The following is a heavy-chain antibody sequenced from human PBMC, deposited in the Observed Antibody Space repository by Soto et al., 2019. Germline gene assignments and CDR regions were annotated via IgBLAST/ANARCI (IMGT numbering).Heavy chain of an antibody. CDR3: ARDVHHYYGSGSSVYPSGYHYYGMDV. CDR2: IYYSGST. CDR1: GGSISSGGYY. V-gene: IGHV4-31*03. D-gene: IGHD3-10*01. J-gene: IGHJ6*02. Sequence: TLSLTCTVSGGSISSGGYYWSWIRQHPGKGLEWIGYIYYSGSTYYNPSLKSRVTISVDTSKNQFSLKLSSETAADTAVYYCARDVHHYYGSGSSVYPSGYHYYGMDVWGQGTTVTVSS.